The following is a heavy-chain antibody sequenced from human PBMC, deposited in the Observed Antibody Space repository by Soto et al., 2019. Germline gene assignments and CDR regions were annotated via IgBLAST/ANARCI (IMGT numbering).Heavy chain of an antibody. CDR3: ASDLVGASDSYGLDV. CDR2: IWHDGNNK. V-gene: IGHV3-33*01. Sequence: EGSLRLSCAASGFTFSNYGMPWVRQAPGKGLEWVAIIWHDGNNKYYADSVRGRFIISRDNSKNRLYLQMNSLRDEDTAVYYCASDLVGASDSYGLDVGGQGTPVHVSS. CDR1: GFTFSNYG. J-gene: IGHJ6*02. D-gene: IGHD1-26*01.